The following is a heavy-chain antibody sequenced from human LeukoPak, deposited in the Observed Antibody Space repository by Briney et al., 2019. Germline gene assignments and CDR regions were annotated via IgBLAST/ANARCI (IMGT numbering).Heavy chain of an antibody. CDR3: ASLTTADAFDI. D-gene: IGHD3-22*01. CDR1: GGSISPYY. Sequence: PSETLSLTCSVSGGSISPYYWSWIRQPPGKGLEWIGYIYYTGSTNYSPSFRSRVTISVDTSKNQFSLKVSSVTAADTAVYYCASLTTADAFDIWGQGTMVTVSS. CDR2: IYYTGST. J-gene: IGHJ3*02. V-gene: IGHV4-59*01.